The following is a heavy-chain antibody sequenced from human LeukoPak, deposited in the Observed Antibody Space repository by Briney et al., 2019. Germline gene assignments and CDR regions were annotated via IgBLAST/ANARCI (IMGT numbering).Heavy chain of an antibody. CDR1: GGSISSYY. CDR2: IYYSGST. CDR3: ARVDYYDSSGYLQGAYFDY. D-gene: IGHD3-22*01. J-gene: IGHJ4*02. V-gene: IGHV4-59*01. Sequence: SETLSLTCTVSGGSISSYYWSWIRQPPGKGLEWIGYIYYSGSTNYNPSLKSRVTTSVDTSKNQFSLKLSSVTAADTAVYYCARVDYYDSSGYLQGAYFDYWGQGTLVTVSS.